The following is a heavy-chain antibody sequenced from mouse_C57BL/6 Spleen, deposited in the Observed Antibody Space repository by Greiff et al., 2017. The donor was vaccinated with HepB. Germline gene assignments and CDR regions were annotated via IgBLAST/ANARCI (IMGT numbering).Heavy chain of an antibody. J-gene: IGHJ2*01. CDR2: IYPSDSET. CDR1: GYTFTSYW. D-gene: IGHD2-4*01. V-gene: IGHV1-61*01. Sequence: QVQLQQPGAELVRPGSSVKLSCKASGYTFTSYWMDWVKQRPGQGLEWIGNIYPSDSETHYNQKFKDKATLTVDKSSSTAYMQLSSLTSEDSAVYYCARRGEFYYDYDGYFDYWGQGTTLTVSS. CDR3: ARRGEFYYDYDGYFDY.